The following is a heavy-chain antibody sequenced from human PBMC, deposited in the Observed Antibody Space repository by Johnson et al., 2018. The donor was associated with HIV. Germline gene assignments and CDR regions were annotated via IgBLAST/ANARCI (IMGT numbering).Heavy chain of an antibody. CDR1: GFTFDDYG. Sequence: VQLVESGGGVVRPGGSLRLSCAASGFTFDDYGMNWVRHAPGQGLEWVSGINWNGGSTGSADSVKGRFIISRDNAQTSLYLQMYSLGAEDTAMYYCARAILDYRNYEDAFDIWGQGTMVIVSS. D-gene: IGHD4-11*01. J-gene: IGHJ3*02. CDR3: ARAILDYRNYEDAFDI. CDR2: INWNGGST. V-gene: IGHV3-20*04.